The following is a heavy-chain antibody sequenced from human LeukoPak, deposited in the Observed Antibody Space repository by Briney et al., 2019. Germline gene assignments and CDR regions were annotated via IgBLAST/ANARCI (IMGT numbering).Heavy chain of an antibody. J-gene: IGHJ4*02. D-gene: IGHD6-13*01. V-gene: IGHV1-18*01. CDR3: ARDSGRSWSSSSRRVLGY. Sequence: ASVKVSCKASGYTFTSYGISWVRQAPGQGLEWMGWISAYNGNTNYAQKLQGRVTMTTDTSTSTAYMELRSLRSDDTAVYYCARDSGRSWSSSSRRVLGYWGQGTLVTVSS. CDR1: GYTFTSYG. CDR2: ISAYNGNT.